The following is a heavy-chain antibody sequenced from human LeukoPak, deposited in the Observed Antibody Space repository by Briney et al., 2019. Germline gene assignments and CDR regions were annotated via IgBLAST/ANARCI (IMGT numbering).Heavy chain of an antibody. V-gene: IGHV3-53*01. Sequence: GGSLRLSRAASGFTFSNAWMSWVRQAPGKGLEWVSVIYSGGSTYYADSVKGRFTISRDNSKNTLYLQMNSLRAEDTAVYYCARDERGYYAFDIWGQGTMVTVSS. J-gene: IGHJ3*02. CDR3: ARDERGYYAFDI. D-gene: IGHD5-18*01. CDR2: IYSGGST. CDR1: GFTFSNAW.